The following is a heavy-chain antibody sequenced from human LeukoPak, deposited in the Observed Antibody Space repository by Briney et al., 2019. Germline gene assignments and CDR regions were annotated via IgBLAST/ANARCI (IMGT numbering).Heavy chain of an antibody. J-gene: IGHJ4*02. Sequence: GRSLRLSCAASGFTFDTYGMHWVRQAPGKGLEWVAVILYDGNNENYVDSVKGRFTISRDNSKNTLYLQMNSLRAEDTAVYYCATRSIYYYYFDYWGQGTLVTVSS. CDR1: GFTFDTYG. V-gene: IGHV3-30*03. CDR2: ILYDGNNE. D-gene: IGHD3-22*01. CDR3: ATRSIYYYYFDY.